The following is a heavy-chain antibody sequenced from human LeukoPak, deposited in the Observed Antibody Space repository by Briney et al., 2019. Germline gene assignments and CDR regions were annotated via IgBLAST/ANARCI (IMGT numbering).Heavy chain of an antibody. V-gene: IGHV1-58*02. D-gene: IGHD3-22*01. J-gene: IGHJ3*02. Sequence: SVKVSCTASGFTFTSSAMQWVRQARGQRLEWIGWIVVGSGNTNYAQKFQERVTITRDMSTSTAYMELSSLRSEDTAVYYCAADTGFYYDSSGYYWVDAFDIWGQGTMVTVSS. CDR1: GFTFTSSA. CDR2: IVVGSGNT. CDR3: AADTGFYYDSSGYYWVDAFDI.